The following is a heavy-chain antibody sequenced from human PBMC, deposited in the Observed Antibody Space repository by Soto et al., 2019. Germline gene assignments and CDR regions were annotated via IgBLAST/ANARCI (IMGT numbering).Heavy chain of an antibody. CDR1: GFTFSSCA. V-gene: IGHV3-30*04. CDR3: ARGCSSNDCYTNYYYYYAMDV. J-gene: IGHJ6*02. CDR2: ISYDGRKK. D-gene: IGHD2-2*02. Sequence: GGSLRLSCAASGFTFSSCAMHWARQAPGKGLEWVAVISYDGRKKDYADSVKGRFTISRDNSNNTVYLQMNGLRAEDTAVYYCARGCSSNDCYTNYYYYYAMDVWGHGTTVTAP.